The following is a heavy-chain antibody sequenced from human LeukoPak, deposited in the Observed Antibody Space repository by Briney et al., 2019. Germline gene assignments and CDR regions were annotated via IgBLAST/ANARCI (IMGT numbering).Heavy chain of an antibody. CDR1: GFTFSSCG. CDR2: IGPTGTDR. Sequence: TPGGSLRLSCAASGFTFSSCGFNWVRQAPGKGLEWVSSIGPTGTDRYYADSVRGRFTISSDNAKNSMYLQMDSLRDEDTAVYYCATETIGRHYDYWGQGTLLTVSS. D-gene: IGHD1-14*01. J-gene: IGHJ4*02. CDR3: ATETIGRHYDY. V-gene: IGHV3-21*01.